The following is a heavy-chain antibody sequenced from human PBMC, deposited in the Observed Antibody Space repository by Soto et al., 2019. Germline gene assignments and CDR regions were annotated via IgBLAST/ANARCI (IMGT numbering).Heavy chain of an antibody. CDR3: ARDPAYSSGYYYYGMDV. CDR2: IIPILGIA. V-gene: IGHV1-69*08. J-gene: IGHJ6*02. D-gene: IGHD3-10*01. CDR1: GGTFSSYT. Sequence: QVQLVQSGAEVKKPGSSVKVSCKASGGTFSSYTISWVRQAPGQGLEWMGRIIPILGIANYAQKFQGRVTITADKSTSPAYMELSSLRSEDTAVYYCARDPAYSSGYYYYGMDVWGQGTTVTVSS.